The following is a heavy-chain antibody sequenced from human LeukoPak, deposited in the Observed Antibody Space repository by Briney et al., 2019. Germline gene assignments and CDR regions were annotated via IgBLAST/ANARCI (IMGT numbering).Heavy chain of an antibody. Sequence: GGSLRLSCAASGFTFSNAWMSWVRQAPGKGLEWVGRIKSKTDGGTTDYTAPVKGRFTISRDDSKNTLYLQMNSLKPEDTAVYYCTTDRRNSGSYHHFFDYWGQGTLVTVSS. CDR1: GFTFSNAW. J-gene: IGHJ4*02. D-gene: IGHD1-26*01. V-gene: IGHV3-15*01. CDR3: TTDRRNSGSYHHFFDY. CDR2: IKSKTDGGTT.